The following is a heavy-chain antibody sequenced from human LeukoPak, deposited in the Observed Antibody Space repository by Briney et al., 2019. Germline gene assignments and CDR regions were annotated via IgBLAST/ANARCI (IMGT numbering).Heavy chain of an antibody. CDR2: ISSNGGST. V-gene: IGHV3-64*01. J-gene: IGHJ4*02. Sequence: GGSLRLSCAASEFTFSSYAMHWVRQAPGKGLEYVSAISSNGGSTYYANSVKGRFTISRDNSKNTLYLQMGSLRAEDMAVYYCAREGRGSYYDSSGYYVYWGQGTLVTVSS. CDR1: EFTFSSYA. D-gene: IGHD3-22*01. CDR3: AREGRGSYYDSSGYYVY.